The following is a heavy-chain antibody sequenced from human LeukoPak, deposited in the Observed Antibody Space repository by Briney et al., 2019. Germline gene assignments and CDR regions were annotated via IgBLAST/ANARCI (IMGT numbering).Heavy chain of an antibody. V-gene: IGHV3-49*03. CDR1: GFTFGDYA. J-gene: IGHJ4*02. D-gene: IGHD2-2*01. CDR3: TRGGREVVPAAALDY. CDR2: IRSKAYGGTT. Sequence: GGSLRLSCTASGFTFGDYAMSWFRQAPGKGLEWVGFIRSKAYGGTTEYAASVKGRFTISRDDSKSIAYLQMNSLKTEDTAVYYCTRGGREVVPAAALDYWGQGTLVTVSS.